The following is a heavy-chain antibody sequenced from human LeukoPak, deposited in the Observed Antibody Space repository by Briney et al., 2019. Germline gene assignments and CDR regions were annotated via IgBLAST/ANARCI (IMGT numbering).Heavy chain of an antibody. CDR2: IYSSGST. CDR1: GGSISSYY. Sequence: SETLSLTCTVSGGSISSYYWSWIRQPAGKGLEWIGRIYSSGSTNHNPSLESRVTMSVDTSKNQFSLKLSSVTAADTAVYYCVRSDSSSSHTAFDIWGQGTTVTVSS. J-gene: IGHJ3*02. CDR3: VRSDSSSSHTAFDI. V-gene: IGHV4-4*07. D-gene: IGHD6-13*01.